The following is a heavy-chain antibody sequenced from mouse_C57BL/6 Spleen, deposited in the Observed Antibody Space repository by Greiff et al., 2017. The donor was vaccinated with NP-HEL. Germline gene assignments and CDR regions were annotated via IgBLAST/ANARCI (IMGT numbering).Heavy chain of an antibody. CDR3: ARSSLYYGSSYVGAMDY. V-gene: IGHV1-9*01. J-gene: IGHJ4*01. CDR2: ILPGSGST. D-gene: IGHD1-1*01. CDR1: GYTFTGYW. Sequence: QVQLQQSGAELMKPGASVKLSCKATGYTFTGYWIEWVKQRPGHGLEWIGEILPGSGSTNYNEKFKGKATFTADTSSNTAYMQLSSLTTEDSAIYYCARSSLYYGSSYVGAMDYWGQGTSVTVSS.